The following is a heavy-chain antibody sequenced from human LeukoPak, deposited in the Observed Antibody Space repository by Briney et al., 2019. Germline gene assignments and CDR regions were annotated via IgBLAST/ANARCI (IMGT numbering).Heavy chain of an antibody. Sequence: PGGSLRLSCAASGFVLSDYGMHWVRQAPDNGLEWVAFVRYDGSREYYLGSVKGRFTISRDKSKNTMYLQMNSMRVEDTVVYSCAKESDRGYHSDGPRNWGQGTLVTVSS. CDR3: AKESDRGYHSDGPRN. CDR2: VRYDGSRE. V-gene: IGHV3-30*02. D-gene: IGHD5-12*01. J-gene: IGHJ4*02. CDR1: GFVLSDYG.